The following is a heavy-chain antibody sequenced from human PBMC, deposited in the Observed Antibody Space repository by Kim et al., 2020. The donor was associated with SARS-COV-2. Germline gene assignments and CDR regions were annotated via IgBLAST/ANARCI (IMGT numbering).Heavy chain of an antibody. V-gene: IGHV4-39*01. CDR2: IYYSGST. Sequence: SETLSLTCTVSGGSISSSSYYWGWIRQPPGKGLEWIGSIYYSGSTYYNPSLKSRVTISVDTSKNQFSLKLSSVTAADTAVYYCARGARTQSSGWYLTYFDYWGQGTLVTVSS. D-gene: IGHD6-19*01. J-gene: IGHJ4*02. CDR1: GGSISSSSYY. CDR3: ARGARTQSSGWYLTYFDY.